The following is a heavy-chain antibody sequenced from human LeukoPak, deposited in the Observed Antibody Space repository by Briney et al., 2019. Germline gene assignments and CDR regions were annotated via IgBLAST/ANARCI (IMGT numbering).Heavy chain of an antibody. J-gene: IGHJ4*02. V-gene: IGHV3-30*18. D-gene: IGHD6-13*01. CDR3: AKAPGYSSSWGFDY. Sequence: PGGSLRLSCAASGFTFSSYGMHWVRQAPGKGLEWVAVISYDGSNKYYADSVKGRFTISRDNSKDTLYLQMNSLRAEDTAVYYCAKAPGYSSSWGFDYWGQGTLVTVSS. CDR1: GFTFSSYG. CDR2: ISYDGSNK.